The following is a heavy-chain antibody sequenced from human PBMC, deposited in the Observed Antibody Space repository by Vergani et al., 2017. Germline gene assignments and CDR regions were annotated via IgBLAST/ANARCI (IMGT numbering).Heavy chain of an antibody. CDR2: ISYDGSNK. CDR3: AGIPVDMNFDY. D-gene: IGHD5-12*01. CDR1: GFTFSSYA. J-gene: IGHJ4*02. Sequence: QVQLVESGGGVVQPGRSLRLSCAASGFTFSSYAMHWVRQAPGKGLEWVAVISYDGSNKYYADSVKGRFTLSRDNSKNTLYLQMNSLRAEDTAVYYCAGIPVDMNFDYWGQGTLVTASS. V-gene: IGHV3-30-3*01.